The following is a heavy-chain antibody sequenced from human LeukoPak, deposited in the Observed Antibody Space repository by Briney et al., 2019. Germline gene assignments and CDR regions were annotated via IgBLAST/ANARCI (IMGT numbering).Heavy chain of an antibody. V-gene: IGHV4-31*03. D-gene: IGHD3-9*01. CDR2: IYYSGST. CDR3: ARANILTGPNY. Sequence: TLSLTCTVSGGSISSDGYYWSWIRQHPGKGLEWIGYIYYSGSTYYNPSLKSRVTISVDTSKNQFSLNLDSVTAADTAVYYCARANILTGPNYWGQGTLVTVSS. J-gene: IGHJ4*02. CDR1: GGSISSDGYY.